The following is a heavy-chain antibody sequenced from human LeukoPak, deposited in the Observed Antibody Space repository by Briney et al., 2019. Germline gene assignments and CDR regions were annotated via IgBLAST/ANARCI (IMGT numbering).Heavy chain of an antibody. CDR3: GVPQWELLN. CDR2: IGGSGGNT. CDR1: GFIFSSYS. V-gene: IGHV3-23*01. Sequence: GGSLRLSCAASGFIFSSYSMSWVRLAPGKGLEWVSAIGGSGGNTYYADSVKGRFTISRDNSKNTLYLQMNSLRAEDTAVYYCGVPQWELLNWGQGTLVTVSS. J-gene: IGHJ4*02. D-gene: IGHD1-26*01.